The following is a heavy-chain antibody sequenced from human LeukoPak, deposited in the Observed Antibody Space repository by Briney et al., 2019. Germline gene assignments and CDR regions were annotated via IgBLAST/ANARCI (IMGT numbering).Heavy chain of an antibody. CDR1: GITFSSYA. D-gene: IGHD2-2*01. J-gene: IGHJ5*02. CDR3: ARMTGYCISTSCYGKNWFDP. V-gene: IGHV1-69*01. CDR2: IIPIFGTA. Sequence: SVKVSCKTSGITFSSYAINWVRQAPGQGLEWMGGIIPIFGTANYGQKFQGRVTITADESTSTVNMEMSSLRSEGTAVYYCARMTGYCISTSCYGKNWFDPWGQGTLVTVSS.